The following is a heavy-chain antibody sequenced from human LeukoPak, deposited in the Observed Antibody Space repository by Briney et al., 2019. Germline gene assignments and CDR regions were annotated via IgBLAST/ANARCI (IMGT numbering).Heavy chain of an antibody. CDR3: ARDGGYDSYFDY. CDR1: GFTFSNYA. CDR2: ISYDGSNK. D-gene: IGHD5-12*01. Sequence: SGGSLRLSCQASGFTFSNYAMSWVRQAPGKGLEWVAVISYDGSNKYYADSVKGRFTISRDNSKNTLYLQMNSLRAEDTAVYYCARDGGYDSYFDYWGQGTLVTVSS. J-gene: IGHJ4*02. V-gene: IGHV3-30*04.